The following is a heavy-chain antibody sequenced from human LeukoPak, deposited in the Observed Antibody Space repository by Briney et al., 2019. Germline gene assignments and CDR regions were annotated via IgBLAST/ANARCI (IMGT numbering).Heavy chain of an antibody. J-gene: IGHJ4*02. Sequence: SETLSLTCAVYGGSFSGYYWSWTRQPPGKGLEWIGEINHSGSTNYNPSLKSRVTISVDTSKNQFSLKLSSVTAADTAVYYCARHIAAAGVASDYFDYWGQGTLVTVSS. CDR3: ARHIAAAGVASDYFDY. CDR1: GGSFSGYY. D-gene: IGHD6-13*01. V-gene: IGHV4-34*01. CDR2: INHSGST.